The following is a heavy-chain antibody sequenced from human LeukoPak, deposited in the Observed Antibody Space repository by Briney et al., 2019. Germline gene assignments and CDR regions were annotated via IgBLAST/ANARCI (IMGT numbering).Heavy chain of an antibody. CDR1: GYTFPSYF. Sequence: ASVKVSCKASGYTFPSYFMHWVRQAPGQGLEWVGIINPTGGSTTYAQKFQGRVTMTRDTSTSTVYMELSSLRSDDTAVYHCARTAARRFDYWGQGTLVTVSS. CDR3: ARTAARRFDY. D-gene: IGHD6-6*01. CDR2: INPTGGST. V-gene: IGHV1-46*01. J-gene: IGHJ4*02.